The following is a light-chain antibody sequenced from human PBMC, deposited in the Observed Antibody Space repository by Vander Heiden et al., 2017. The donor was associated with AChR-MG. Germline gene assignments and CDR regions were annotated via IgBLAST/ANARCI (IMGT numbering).Light chain of an antibody. V-gene: IGKV1-5*01. J-gene: IGKJ1*01. CDR3: QQYNSYSRWT. Sequence: DIQMTQSPATLSASVGDRVTIPCRASQSISTWLAWYQQKPGKAPKLLIYDASGLESGVPSRFSGSGSGTEFTLTISSLQPDDFAAYYCQQYNSYSRWTFGQGTKVEIK. CDR1: QSISTW. CDR2: DAS.